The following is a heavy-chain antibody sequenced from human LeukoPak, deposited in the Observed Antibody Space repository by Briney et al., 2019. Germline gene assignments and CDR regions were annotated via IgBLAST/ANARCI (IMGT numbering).Heavy chain of an antibody. CDR2: IYHSGST. CDR1: GGSISSGGYY. J-gene: IGHJ4*02. V-gene: IGHV4-30-2*01. D-gene: IGHD6-6*01. Sequence: PSETLSLTCTVSGGSISSGGYYWSWIRQPPGKGLEWIGYIYHSGSTYYNPSLKSRVTISVDRSKNQFSLKLSSVTAADTAVYYCARGIPGSSFFFDYWGQGTLVTVSS. CDR3: ARGIPGSSFFFDY.